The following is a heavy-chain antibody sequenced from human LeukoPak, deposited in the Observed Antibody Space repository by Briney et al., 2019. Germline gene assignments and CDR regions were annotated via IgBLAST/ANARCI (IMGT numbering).Heavy chain of an antibody. Sequence: PSETLSLTCAVYGGSFSGYHWSWIRQPPGKGLEWIGEINHSGSTNYNPSLKSRVTISVDTSKNQFSLKLSSVTAADTAVYYCARVAGGSGSYFYWGQGTLVTVSS. CDR3: ARVAGGSGSYFY. CDR1: GGSFSGYH. CDR2: INHSGST. D-gene: IGHD3-10*01. V-gene: IGHV4-34*01. J-gene: IGHJ4*02.